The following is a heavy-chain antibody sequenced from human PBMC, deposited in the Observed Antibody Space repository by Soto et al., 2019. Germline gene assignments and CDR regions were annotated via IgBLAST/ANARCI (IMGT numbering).Heavy chain of an antibody. CDR3: ARDLSYYDSSGNVFDI. CDR1: GFTFRAYA. D-gene: IGHD3-22*01. V-gene: IGHV3-30-3*01. J-gene: IGHJ3*02. Sequence: QVQMVESGGGVVQPGRSLRLSCAASGFTFRAYALHWVRQTPGKGLEWMAVISYDEVTKCYADSVKGRFTISRDNSKNTLYLQMNNLGTEDTAVYYCARDLSYYDSSGNVFDIWGQGTKVTVSS. CDR2: ISYDEVTK.